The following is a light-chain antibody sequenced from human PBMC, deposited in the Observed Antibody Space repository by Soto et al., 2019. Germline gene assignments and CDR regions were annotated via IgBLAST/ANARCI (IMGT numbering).Light chain of an antibody. J-gene: IGLJ2*01. CDR2: GNT. V-gene: IGLV1-40*01. CDR3: LSFDSSLSVV. CDR1: SSNIGAGYD. Sequence: QAVVTQPPSVSGAPGQRVTISCTGSSSNIGAGYDVHWYQQLPGRAPKLLIYGNTNRPSGVPDRFSGSNSGTSAPLAITGHNAEYEADYSCLSFDSSLSVVFGGGTQVTVL.